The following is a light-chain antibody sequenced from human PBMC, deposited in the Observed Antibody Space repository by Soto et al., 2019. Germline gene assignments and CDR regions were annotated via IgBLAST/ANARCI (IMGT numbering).Light chain of an antibody. J-gene: IGKJ1*01. Sequence: EIVLTQSPGTLSLSPGERATLSCRASQSRSISYLAWYQQRPGQAPRLLIHGASSRAAGIPDRFSGSGSGTDFTPSIIRLEPEDFELYYCQQYADSPPRTFGQGTKVEIK. CDR3: QQYADSPPRT. V-gene: IGKV3-20*01. CDR2: GAS. CDR1: QSRSISY.